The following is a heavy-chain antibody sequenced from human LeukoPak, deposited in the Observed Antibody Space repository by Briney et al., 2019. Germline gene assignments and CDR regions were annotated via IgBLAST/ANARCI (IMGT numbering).Heavy chain of an antibody. CDR2: ISAYNGNT. J-gene: IGHJ6*03. D-gene: IGHD3-10*01. V-gene: IGHV1-18*01. CDR3: ARDGFRFGELSGYYMDV. CDR1: GYTFTSYG. Sequence: ASVKVSCKASGYTFTSYGISWVRQAPGQGLEWMGWISAYNGNTNYAQKLQGRVTMTTDTSTSTAYMELRSLRSDDTAVYYCARDGFRFGELSGYYMDVWGKGTTDTISS.